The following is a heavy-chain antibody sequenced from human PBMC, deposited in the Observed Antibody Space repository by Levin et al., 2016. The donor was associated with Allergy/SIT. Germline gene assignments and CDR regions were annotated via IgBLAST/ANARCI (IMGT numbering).Heavy chain of an antibody. J-gene: IGHJ6*02. D-gene: IGHD4-17*01. Sequence: GGSLRLSCAASGFTVSSNYMSWVRQAPGKGLEWVSVIYSGGSTYYADSVKGRFTISRDNSKNTLYLQMNSLRAEDTAVYYCAREKPIGYGDYFYYYYGMDVWGPGTTVTVSS. CDR1: GFTVSSNY. CDR3: AREKPIGYGDYFYYYYGMDV. V-gene: IGHV3-53*01. CDR2: IYSGGST.